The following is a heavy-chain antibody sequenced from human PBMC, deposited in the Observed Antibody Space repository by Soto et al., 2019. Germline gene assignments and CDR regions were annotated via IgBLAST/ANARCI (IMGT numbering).Heavy chain of an antibody. CDR1: GFFFKNYE. CDR3: ARDIDNRDYYYGLDV. Sequence: WGSLRLSCVASGFFFKNYEMNWVGQAPWKGREWISYISNSGNTIYVADSMRGRFTISRDNAKNSLFLQMNSLRADDTAVYYCARDIDNRDYYYGLDVWGQGTTVTVSS. V-gene: IGHV3-48*03. J-gene: IGHJ6*02. D-gene: IGHD1-20*01. CDR2: ISNSGNTI.